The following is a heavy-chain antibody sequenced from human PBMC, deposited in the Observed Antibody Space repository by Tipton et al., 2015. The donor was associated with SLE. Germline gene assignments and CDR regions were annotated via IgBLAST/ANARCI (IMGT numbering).Heavy chain of an antibody. CDR2: IYYSGST. Sequence: TLSLTCTVSGGSISSQYWSWIRQPPGKGLEWIGYIYYSGSTNYNPYLKSRVTISVDTSKNQFSLKLSSVTAADTAVYYCARDKKGADDAFDIWGQGTMVTFAS. D-gene: IGHD3-16*01. V-gene: IGHV4-59*11. CDR3: ARDKKGADDAFDI. CDR1: GGSISSQY. J-gene: IGHJ3*02.